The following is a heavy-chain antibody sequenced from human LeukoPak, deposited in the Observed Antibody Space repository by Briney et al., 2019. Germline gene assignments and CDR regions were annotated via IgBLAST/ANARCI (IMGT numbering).Heavy chain of an antibody. J-gene: IGHJ3*02. D-gene: IGHD5-12*01. CDR2: IYYSGST. Sequence: SETLSLTCTVSGGSISSGDYYWSWIRQPPGKGLEWIGYIYYSGSTYYNPSLKSRVTISVDTSKNQFSLKLSPVTAADTAVYYCAREKRGYDAFDIWGQGTMVTVSS. V-gene: IGHV4-30-4*01. CDR3: AREKRGYDAFDI. CDR1: GGSISSGDYY.